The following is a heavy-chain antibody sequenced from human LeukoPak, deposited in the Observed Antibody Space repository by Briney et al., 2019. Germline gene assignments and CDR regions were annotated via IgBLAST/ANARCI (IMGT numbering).Heavy chain of an antibody. V-gene: IGHV1-18*01. CDR1: GYTFTSYG. D-gene: IGHD2-15*01. J-gene: IGHJ6*02. Sequence: GASVKVSCKASGYTFTSYGISWVRQAPGQGLEWMGWISAYNGNTNYAQKLQGRVTMTTDTSTSTAYMELRSLRSDDTAVYYCARDGSSDCSGGSCYFTYYYYYGMDVWGQGTTVTVSS. CDR3: ARDGSSDCSGGSCYFTYYYYYGMDV. CDR2: ISAYNGNT.